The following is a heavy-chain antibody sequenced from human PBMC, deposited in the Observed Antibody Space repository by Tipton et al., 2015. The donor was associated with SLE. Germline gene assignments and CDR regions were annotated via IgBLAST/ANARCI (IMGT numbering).Heavy chain of an antibody. CDR3: ARGTTMVYDY. CDR2: INWNGGST. CDR1: GFNFDDYG. D-gene: IGHD5-18*01. J-gene: IGHJ4*02. V-gene: IGHV3-20*04. Sequence: SLRLSCAISGFNFDDYGMSWVRQPPGKGLEWVSGINWNGGSTGYADSVKGRFTISRDKAKNTLYLQMNSLRAEDTAVYYCARGTTMVYDYWGQGTLVTVSS.